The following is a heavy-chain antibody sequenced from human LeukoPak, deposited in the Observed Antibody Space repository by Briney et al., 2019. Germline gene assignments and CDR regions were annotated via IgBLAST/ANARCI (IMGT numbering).Heavy chain of an antibody. CDR3: ARQFDSSGYYSFDY. V-gene: IGHV4-39*01. J-gene: IGHJ4*02. CDR1: GGSISSSSYC. CDR2: IFNSGST. D-gene: IGHD3-22*01. Sequence: NSSETLSLTCTVSGGSISSSSYCWGWIRQPPGKGLEWVGTIFNSGSTYSNPSLKSRLTISVDTSKNQFSLKLSSVTAADTAVYYCARQFDSSGYYSFDYWGQGTLVTVSS.